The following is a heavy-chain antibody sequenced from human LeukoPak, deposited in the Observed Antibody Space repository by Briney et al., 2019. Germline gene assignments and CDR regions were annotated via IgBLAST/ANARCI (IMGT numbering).Heavy chain of an antibody. CDR1: GYTFTGYY. Sequence: ASVKVSCKASGYTFTGYYMHWVRQAPGQGLEWMGWINPNSGGTNYAQKFQGRVTMTRDTSISTAYMELSRLRSDDTAVYYCARGPRDARYYYGSGRSAFDIWGQGTMVTVSS. D-gene: IGHD3-10*01. CDR3: ARGPRDARYYYGSGRSAFDI. V-gene: IGHV1-2*02. CDR2: INPNSGGT. J-gene: IGHJ3*02.